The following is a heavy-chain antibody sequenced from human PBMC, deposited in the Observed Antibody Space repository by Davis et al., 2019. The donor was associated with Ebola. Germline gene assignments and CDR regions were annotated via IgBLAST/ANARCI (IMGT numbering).Heavy chain of an antibody. J-gene: IGHJ4*02. V-gene: IGHV1-46*01. CDR2: INPSGGST. D-gene: IGHD3-16*01. Sequence: AASVKVSCKASGYTFTSYHMHWVRQAPGQGLEWMGIINPSGGSTRYAQKFQGRVTMTRDTSTGTVYMEISSLRSEDTAVYYCARDVIPMITFGGVRAFDYCGQGALVAVSS. CDR3: ARDVIPMITFGGVRAFDY. CDR1: GYTFTSYH.